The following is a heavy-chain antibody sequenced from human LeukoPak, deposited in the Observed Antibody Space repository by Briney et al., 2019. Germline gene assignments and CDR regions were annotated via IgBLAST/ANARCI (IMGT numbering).Heavy chain of an antibody. CDR2: INPNSGGT. V-gene: IGHV1-2*02. J-gene: IGHJ5*02. D-gene: IGHD6-13*01. CDR1: GYTFTGYY. CDR3: ARDGSSWPTEGWFDP. Sequence: GTSVKVSCKASGYTFTGYYIHWVRQAPGQGLQWMGWINPNSGGTNYAQKFQGRVTMTRDTSISTAYMELSRLRSDDTAVYYCARDGSSWPTEGWFDPWGQGTLVTVSS.